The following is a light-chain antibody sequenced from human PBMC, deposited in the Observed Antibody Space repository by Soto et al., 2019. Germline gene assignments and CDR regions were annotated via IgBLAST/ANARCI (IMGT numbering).Light chain of an antibody. CDR2: DAS. Sequence: IVLTQSPGTLSLPPGERATISCRASQSVSSSYLAWYQPKPGQAPRLLIYDASNRATGIPARFSGSGSGTDFTLTISSLEPEDFAVYYCQQRSNWPPITVGQGTRREIK. J-gene: IGKJ5*01. CDR3: QQRSNWPPIT. CDR1: QSVSSSY. V-gene: IGKV3-11*01.